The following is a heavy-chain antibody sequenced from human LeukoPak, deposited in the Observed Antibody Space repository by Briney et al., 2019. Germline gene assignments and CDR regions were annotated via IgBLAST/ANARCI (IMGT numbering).Heavy chain of an antibody. CDR1: GYTFTGYY. Sequence: RASVKVSCKASGYTFTGYYMHWVRQAPGQGLEWMGRINPNSGGTNYAQKFQGRVTMTRDTSISTAYMELSRLRSDDTAVYYCARDTVVVVADYYYYYMDVWGKGTTVTVSS. D-gene: IGHD2-15*01. CDR3: ARDTVVVVADYYYYYMDV. V-gene: IGHV1-2*06. CDR2: INPNSGGT. J-gene: IGHJ6*03.